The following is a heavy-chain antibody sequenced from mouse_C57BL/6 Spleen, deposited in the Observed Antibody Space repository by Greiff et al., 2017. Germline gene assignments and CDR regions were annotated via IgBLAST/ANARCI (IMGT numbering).Heavy chain of an antibody. J-gene: IGHJ4*01. Sequence: EVQGVESGGDLVKPGGSLKLSCAASGFAFSSYGMSWVRQTPDKRLEWVATISSGGSYTYYPDSVKGRFTISRDNAKNTLYLQMSSLKSEDTAMYYCASPYYSNFYYAMDYWGQGTSVTVSS. CDR2: ISSGGSYT. CDR3: ASPYYSNFYYAMDY. V-gene: IGHV5-6*01. D-gene: IGHD2-5*01. CDR1: GFAFSSYG.